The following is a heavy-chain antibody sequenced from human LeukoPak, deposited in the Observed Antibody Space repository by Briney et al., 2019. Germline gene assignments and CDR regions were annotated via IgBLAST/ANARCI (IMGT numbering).Heavy chain of an antibody. CDR1: GFTLSSYG. V-gene: IGHV3-33*06. D-gene: IGHD3-10*01. Sequence: GGSLRPARAASGFTLSSYGMQWVRQAPGKGLEWVAAIWYDGSNKYYADSVKGRFTISRDNSKNTLYLQMNSLRAEDTAVYYCAKSIESEIYDYGSGSYLDYWGQGTLVTVSS. CDR3: AKSIESEIYDYGSGSYLDY. CDR2: IWYDGSNK. J-gene: IGHJ4*02.